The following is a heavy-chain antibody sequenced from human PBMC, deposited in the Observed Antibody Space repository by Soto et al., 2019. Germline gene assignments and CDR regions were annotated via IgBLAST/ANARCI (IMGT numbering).Heavy chain of an antibody. V-gene: IGHV1-69*02. CDR2: VNPIVSMS. CDR3: ASSYGAGYRAFDY. J-gene: IGHJ4*02. CDR1: GDTFNFYS. D-gene: IGHD3-10*01. Sequence: QVQLVQSGAEVKSPGSSVKVSCKASGDTFNFYSINWVRQAPGVGLEWMGRVNPIVSMSDYAQKFQGRVTTTADKSTSTAEMKLSSLTSEDTAIYYCASSYGAGYRAFDYWGQGALVTVSS.